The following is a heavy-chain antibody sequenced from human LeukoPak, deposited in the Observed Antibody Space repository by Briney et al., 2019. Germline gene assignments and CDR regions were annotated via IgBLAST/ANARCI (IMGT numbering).Heavy chain of an antibody. V-gene: IGHV4-59*12. CDR3: ARDSGSGYYSGLDY. CDR1: GGSISSYY. D-gene: IGHD3-22*01. CDR2: IYYSGST. Sequence: SETLSLTCTVSGGSISSYYWSWIRQPPGKGLEWIGYIYYSGSTNYNPSLKSRVTISVDTSKNQFSLKLSSVTAADTAVYYCARDSGSGYYSGLDYWGQGTLVTVSS. J-gene: IGHJ4*02.